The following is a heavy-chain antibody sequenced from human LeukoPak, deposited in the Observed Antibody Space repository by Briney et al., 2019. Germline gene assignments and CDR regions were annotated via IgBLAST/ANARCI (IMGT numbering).Heavy chain of an antibody. CDR2: IIPIFGTA. V-gene: IGHV1-69*06. D-gene: IGHD2-15*01. J-gene: IGHJ6*03. Sequence: GASVKVSCKASGYTFTSYGISWVRQAPGQGLEWMGGIIPIFGTANYAQKFQGRVTITADKSTSTAYMELSSLRSEDTAVYYCARGPSYCSGGSCYSRHYYYMDVWGKGTTVTVSS. CDR3: ARGPSYCSGGSCYSRHYYYMDV. CDR1: GYTFTSYG.